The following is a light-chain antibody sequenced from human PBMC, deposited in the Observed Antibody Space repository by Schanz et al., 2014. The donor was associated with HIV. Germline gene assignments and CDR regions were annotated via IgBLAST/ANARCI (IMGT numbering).Light chain of an antibody. CDR3: MQALQTPFT. Sequence: DIVVTQSPVSLPVTPGEPASISCRSSQSLLHSNGHNYLDWYLQKPGQSPQLLIYLGSNRASGVPDRFSGSGSGTDFTLKISRVEAEDVGVYYCMQALQTPFTFGPGTKVDIK. CDR2: LGS. CDR1: QSLLHSNGHNY. J-gene: IGKJ3*01. V-gene: IGKV2-28*01.